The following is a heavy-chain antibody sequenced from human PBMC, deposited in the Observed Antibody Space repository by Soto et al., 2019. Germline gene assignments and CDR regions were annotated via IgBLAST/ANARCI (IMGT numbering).Heavy chain of an antibody. J-gene: IGHJ5*01. D-gene: IGHD2-15*01. Sequence: QVQLVQSGAEVKKPGSSVKVSCRTSGGSFKDYAISWVQQAPGQGLEWMGGIVPVYGTTKYAQKFQGRVTITADEATSTAYLVLSSLRSEDTALYFCARDKMSSLVVETPNLFESWGQGTLVTVSS. CDR1: GGSFKDYA. V-gene: IGHV1-69*12. CDR2: IVPVYGTT. CDR3: ARDKMSSLVVETPNLFES.